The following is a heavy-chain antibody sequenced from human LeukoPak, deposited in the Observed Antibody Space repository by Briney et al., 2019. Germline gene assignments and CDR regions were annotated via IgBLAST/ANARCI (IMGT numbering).Heavy chain of an antibody. V-gene: IGHV4-61*05. CDR3: ARHRVRSGYSYGYVTD. CDR1: GGSISSSSYY. Sequence: SETLSLTCTVSGGSISSSSYYWGWIRQPPGQGLEWIGYIYYSGSTNYNPSLKSRVTISVDTSKNQFSLKLSSVTAADTAVYYCARHRVRSGYSYGYVTDWGQGTLVTVSS. J-gene: IGHJ4*02. CDR2: IYYSGST. D-gene: IGHD5-18*01.